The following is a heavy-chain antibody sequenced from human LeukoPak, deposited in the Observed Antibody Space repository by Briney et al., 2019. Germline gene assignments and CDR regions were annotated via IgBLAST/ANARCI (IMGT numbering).Heavy chain of an antibody. J-gene: IGHJ5*02. V-gene: IGHV3-7*01. CDR1: GFTFNNYW. CDR2: IGQDGSDK. D-gene: IGHD2-8*01. Sequence: GGSLRLSCAVSGFTFNNYWMRWFRQAPGKGLEWVASIGQDGSDKYHVDSVKGRFTISRDNSKNSLYLQMNSLRGEDTAVYYCARCTSSRGFDLWGQGTLVTVSS. CDR3: ARCTSSRGFDL.